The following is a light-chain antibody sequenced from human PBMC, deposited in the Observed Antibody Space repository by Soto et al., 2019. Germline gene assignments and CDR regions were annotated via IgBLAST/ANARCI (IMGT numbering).Light chain of an antibody. CDR2: EVS. Sequence: QSVLTQPASVSGSPGQSITISCTGTSSDVGAYNYVSWYQQHPGKAPKLMIFEVSDRPSGVSNRFSGSKSGNTASLTISGLQAHDEADYYCTSYTSSNTLVFGGGTKLTVL. V-gene: IGLV2-14*01. CDR3: TSYTSSNTLV. J-gene: IGLJ2*01. CDR1: SSDVGAYNY.